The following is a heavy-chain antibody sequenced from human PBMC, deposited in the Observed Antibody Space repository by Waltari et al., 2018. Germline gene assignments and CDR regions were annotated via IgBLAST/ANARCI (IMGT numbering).Heavy chain of an antibody. CDR3: ARGSKFGDYGDLDY. V-gene: IGHV1-69*01. Sequence: VQLVQSGAEVKKPGSSVRVSCKTSGDVFENYAISGVRQAPGTGLEWMGGINPNFNNPTYAQRFEGTVTITADESTSTGYMELTGLTSEDTAIYYCARGSKFGDYGDLDYWGQGTLVTVS. D-gene: IGHD4-17*01. CDR1: GDVFENYA. J-gene: IGHJ4*02. CDR2: INPNFNNP.